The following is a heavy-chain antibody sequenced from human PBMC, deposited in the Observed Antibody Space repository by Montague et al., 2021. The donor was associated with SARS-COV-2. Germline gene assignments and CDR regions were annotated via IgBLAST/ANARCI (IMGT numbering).Heavy chain of an antibody. Sequence: PALVKPTQTLTLTCTFSGFSLGTSGMCVSWIRQPPGKALEWLALIDWDDDKYYSTSLKTRLTTSKDTSKNQVVPTMTNMDPVDTATYYCARIWGATKEDAIDIWGKGTMVTVSS. CDR3: ARIWGATKEDAIDI. V-gene: IGHV2-70*01. J-gene: IGHJ3*02. D-gene: IGHD1-26*01. CDR1: GFSLGTSGMC. CDR2: IDWDDDK.